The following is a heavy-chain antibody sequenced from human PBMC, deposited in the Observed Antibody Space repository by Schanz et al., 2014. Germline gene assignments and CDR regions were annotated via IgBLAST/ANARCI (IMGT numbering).Heavy chain of an antibody. D-gene: IGHD3-3*01. CDR3: ARGVGDFWNGYLHGMDI. J-gene: IGHJ6*02. V-gene: IGHV4-59*01. CDR2: IYYSGST. CDR1: GGSISTYY. Sequence: QVQLQESGPGLVQPSETLSLTCTVSGGSISTYYWSWIRQPPGKGLQWIGYIYYSGSTNYNPSLKSRVPISVDTSKNQFSLKLSSVTAADTAVYYCARGVGDFWNGYLHGMDIWGQGTTVTVSS.